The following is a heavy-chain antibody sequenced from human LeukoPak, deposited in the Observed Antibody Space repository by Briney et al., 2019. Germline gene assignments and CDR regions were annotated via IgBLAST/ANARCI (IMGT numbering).Heavy chain of an antibody. CDR3: ARGAALVTHKYFHY. V-gene: IGHV4-59*01. CDR1: AGSISDYY. Sequence: SETLSLTCTVSAGSISDYYWNWIRQPPGKGLEWIGYISYSGSTNYNPSLKSRVIISVDTSKNQFSLKLSSVTAADTAVYYCARGAALVTHKYFHYWGPGTLVTVSS. CDR2: ISYSGST. J-gene: IGHJ4*02. D-gene: IGHD5-18*01.